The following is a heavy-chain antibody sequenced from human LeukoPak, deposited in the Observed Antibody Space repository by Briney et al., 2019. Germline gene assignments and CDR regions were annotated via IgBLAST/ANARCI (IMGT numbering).Heavy chain of an antibody. CDR2: INPNGGGT. CDR3: ARDSYSGSYYY. V-gene: IGHV1-2*02. J-gene: IGHJ4*02. Sequence: ASVKVSCKASGYXFTGYYIHWVRQAPGQGLEWMGWINPNGGGTNYAQQFQGRVTMTSDTSISTAYMELSSLRSDDTAVYYCARDSYSGSYYYWGQGTLVTVSS. D-gene: IGHD1-26*01. CDR1: GYXFTGYY.